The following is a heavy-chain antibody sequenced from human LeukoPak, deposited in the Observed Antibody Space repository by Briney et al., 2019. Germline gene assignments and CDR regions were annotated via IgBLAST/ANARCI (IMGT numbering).Heavy chain of an antibody. CDR3: ARSLYYGSGSSNWRDP. D-gene: IGHD3-10*01. CDR2: IYPGDSGT. Sequence: GESLKISCKASGYSFISYWIVLVRQMPGKGLEWMGIIYPGDSGTTYSPSFQGQVIISVDKSISTAYLQWSSLKASDTAMYYCARSLYYGSGSSNWRDPWGQGTLVTVSS. CDR1: GYSFISYW. J-gene: IGHJ5*02. V-gene: IGHV5-51*01.